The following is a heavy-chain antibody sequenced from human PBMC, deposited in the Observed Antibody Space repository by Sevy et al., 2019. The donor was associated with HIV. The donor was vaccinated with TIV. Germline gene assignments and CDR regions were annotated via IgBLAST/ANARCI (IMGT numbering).Heavy chain of an antibody. V-gene: IGHV3-23*01. CDR2: ISDSGAGT. J-gene: IGHJ5*02. D-gene: IGHD3-10*01. CDR1: GFTFSSYA. CDR3: AKDRGIMLVS. Sequence: GGSLRLSCAASGFTFSSYAMSWVRQAPGRGLEWVSAISDSGAGTYYADSVKGRFTISRDNSKNTLYLQINSLRAEDTAVYDCAKDRGIMLVSWGQGTLVTVSS.